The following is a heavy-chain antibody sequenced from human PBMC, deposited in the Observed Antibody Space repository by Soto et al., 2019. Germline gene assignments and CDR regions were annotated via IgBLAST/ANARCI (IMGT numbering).Heavy chain of an antibody. CDR3: ARDLYYASSGHIGAFDI. J-gene: IGHJ3*02. Sequence: ASVKGFCKASGYTFTSYGISWGLQGPGKRLEWMGWISAYNGNTNYAQKLQGRVTMTTDTSTSTAHMELRSLRSDDTAVYYCARDLYYASSGHIGAFDIWGQGTMVTVSS. CDR2: ISAYNGNT. V-gene: IGHV1-18*01. D-gene: IGHD3-22*01. CDR1: GYTFTSYG.